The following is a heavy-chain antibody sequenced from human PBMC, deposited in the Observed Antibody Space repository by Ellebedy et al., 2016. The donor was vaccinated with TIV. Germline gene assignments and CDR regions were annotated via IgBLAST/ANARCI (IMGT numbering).Heavy chain of an antibody. D-gene: IGHD5-18*01. J-gene: IGHJ4*02. CDR3: AKQGGYSYGSPFDY. V-gene: IGHV1-3*01. CDR1: GFTFVSYA. CDR2: INVGNANT. Sequence: AASVKVSCKASGFTFVSYAIQWVRQAPGQRLEWLGWINVGNANTRYSQKFQGRVTITRDTSATTVYMVLSSLRSEDTAVYYCAKQGGYSYGSPFDYWGQGTLVTVSS.